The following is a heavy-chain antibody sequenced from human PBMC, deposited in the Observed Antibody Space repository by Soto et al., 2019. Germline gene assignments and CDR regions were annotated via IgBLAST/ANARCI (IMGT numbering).Heavy chain of an antibody. D-gene: IGHD1-26*01. CDR3: AREYSGNYHDSFDI. CDR1: GFTFSNYG. CDR2: ISSGSDTM. J-gene: IGHJ3*02. Sequence: GGSLRLSCAASGFTFSNYGMNWVRQGPGKGLEWIFYISSGSDTMYYADSVKGRFTISRDSAKNSLYLQMNSLRDDDTAVYYCAREYSGNYHDSFDIWGQGTMVTVSS. V-gene: IGHV3-48*02.